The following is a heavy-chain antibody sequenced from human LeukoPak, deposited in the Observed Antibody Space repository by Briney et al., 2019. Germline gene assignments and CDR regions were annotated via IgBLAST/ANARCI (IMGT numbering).Heavy chain of an antibody. D-gene: IGHD2-2*01. J-gene: IGHJ4*02. CDR2: IEQDGSEK. CDR3: ARRRCSSTSCFFDY. CDR1: RFTFSNYW. Sequence: PGGSLRLSCVASRFTFSNYWMSWVRQAPGKGLEWVANIEQDGSEKYYVDSVRGRFTISRDNAKNSLFLQMNTLRAEDTAVYYCARRRCSSTSCFFDYWGQGSLVTVSS. V-gene: IGHV3-7*03.